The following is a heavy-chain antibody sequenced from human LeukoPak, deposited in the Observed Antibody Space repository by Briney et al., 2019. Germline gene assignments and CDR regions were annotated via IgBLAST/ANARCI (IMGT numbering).Heavy chain of an antibody. J-gene: IGHJ4*02. CDR3: AKDLFDYVWGSYRPTPFDS. CDR2: ISGSGGST. CDR1: GFTFSSYG. V-gene: IGHV3-23*01. Sequence: GRTLRLSCAASGFTFSSYGMNWVRQAPGKGLEWVSSISGSGGSTYYADSVKGRFTISRDNSKNTLYLQMNSLRAEDTAVYYCAKDLFDYVWGSYRPTPFDSWGQGTLVTVSS. D-gene: IGHD3-16*02.